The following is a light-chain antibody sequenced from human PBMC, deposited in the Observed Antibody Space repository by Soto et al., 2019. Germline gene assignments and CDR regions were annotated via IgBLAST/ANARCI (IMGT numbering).Light chain of an antibody. Sequence: QSVLTQPPSASGTPGQRVTISCSGSRSNIGSNNVYWYQQLPGTAPKLLIYSNDKRPSGVPDRFSGSKSGTSASLAITGLQSEYEADYYCAAWDDSLNGVYVFGPGTKLTVL. J-gene: IGLJ1*01. CDR2: SND. V-gene: IGLV1-44*01. CDR1: RSNIGSNN. CDR3: AAWDDSLNGVYV.